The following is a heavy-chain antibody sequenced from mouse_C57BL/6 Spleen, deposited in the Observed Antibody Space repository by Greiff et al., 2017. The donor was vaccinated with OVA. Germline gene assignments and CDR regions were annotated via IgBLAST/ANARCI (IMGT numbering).Heavy chain of an antibody. CDR1: GYAFTNYL. CDR3: ARYGYYGDY. J-gene: IGHJ4*01. D-gene: IGHD1-1*01. V-gene: IGHV1-54*01. Sequence: QVQLQQSGAELVRPGTSVKVSCKASGYAFTNYLIEWVKQRPGQGLEWIGVINPGSGGTNYNEKFKGKATLTADQSSSTAYMQLSSLTSDDSAVYFCARYGYYGDYWGQGTSVTVSS. CDR2: INPGSGGT.